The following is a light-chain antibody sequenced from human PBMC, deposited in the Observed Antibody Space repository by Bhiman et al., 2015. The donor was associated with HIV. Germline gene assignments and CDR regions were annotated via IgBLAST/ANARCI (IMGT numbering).Light chain of an antibody. V-gene: IGLV1-51*01. CDR3: GTWDSSLSAVV. CDR2: DNS. Sequence: QSVLTQPPSVSAAPGQKVTISCSGSSSNIGNNYVSWYQQFPGTAPKVLIYDNSRRPSGIPARFSGSKSGTSATLAITALQTGDEGGYYCGTWDSSLSAVVFGGGTKLTVL. CDR1: SSNIGNNY. J-gene: IGLJ2*01.